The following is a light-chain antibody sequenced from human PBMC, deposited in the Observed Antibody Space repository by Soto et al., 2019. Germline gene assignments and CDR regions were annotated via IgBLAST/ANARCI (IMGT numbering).Light chain of an antibody. CDR2: EVS. V-gene: IGLV2-8*01. CDR3: SSYTSSSTYV. Sequence: QSALTQPPSASGSPGQSVTISCTGTSSDVGYYNYVSWFQQHPGKGPKLIIYEVSKRPSGVPDRFSGSKSGNTASLTISGLQAEDEADYYCSSYTSSSTYVFGTGTKVTVL. CDR1: SSDVGYYNY. J-gene: IGLJ1*01.